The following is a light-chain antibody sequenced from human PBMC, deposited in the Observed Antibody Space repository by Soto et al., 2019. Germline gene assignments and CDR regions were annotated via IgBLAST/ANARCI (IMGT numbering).Light chain of an antibody. V-gene: IGKV2-28*01. J-gene: IGKJ2*01. CDR1: QTLLHSNGNKY. Sequence: DIVVTQSPLSLPVTPGEPASISCRSNQTLLHSNGNKYLDWFLQKPGLSPQLLIYWTSTRASGVPDRFSGGGSGTDSTLKISTLEAEDVGIYYCMKVLHAPYTFGQGTKLEIK. CDR2: WTS. CDR3: MKVLHAPYT.